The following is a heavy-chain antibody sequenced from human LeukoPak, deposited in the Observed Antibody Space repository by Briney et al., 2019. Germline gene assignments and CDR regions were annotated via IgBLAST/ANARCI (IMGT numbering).Heavy chain of an antibody. J-gene: IGHJ4*02. CDR3: ARSRGAGPAAYFDY. CDR2: ISNSGSYT. Sequence: TGGSLRLSCAASGFTFSDEYMSWIRQAPGKGLEWVSYISNSGSYTNYADSVKGRFTISRDNAKNSLYLQMSSLRAEDTAVYYCARSRGAGPAAYFDYWGQGTLITVSS. D-gene: IGHD6-19*01. V-gene: IGHV3-11*03. CDR1: GFTFSDEY.